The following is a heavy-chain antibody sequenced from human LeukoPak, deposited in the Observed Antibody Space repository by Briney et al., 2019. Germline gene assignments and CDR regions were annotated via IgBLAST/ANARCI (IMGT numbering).Heavy chain of an antibody. CDR1: GGSISSSNW. V-gene: IGHV4-4*02. CDR3: ARVGDYGDYEGSDAFDI. CDR2: IYHSGST. D-gene: IGHD4-17*01. J-gene: IGHJ3*02. Sequence: SGTLSLTCAVSGGSISSSNWWSWVRQPPGKGLEWIGEIYHSGSTNYNPSLKSRVTISVDKSKNQFSLKLSSVTAADTAVYYCARVGDYGDYEGSDAFDIWGQGTMVTVSS.